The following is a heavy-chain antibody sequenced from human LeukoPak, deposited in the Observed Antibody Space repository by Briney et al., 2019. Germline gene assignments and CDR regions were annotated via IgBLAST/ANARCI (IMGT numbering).Heavy chain of an antibody. Sequence: GGSLRLSCAASGFTFDDYAMHWVRQAPGKGLEWVSGITWNSDNMEYADSVKGRFTISRDNARNSLYLQMNSLRAEDTALYYCAKDYYDSSGYPDYWGQGTLVTVSS. D-gene: IGHD3-22*01. V-gene: IGHV3-9*01. CDR3: AKDYYDSSGYPDY. CDR2: ITWNSDNM. J-gene: IGHJ4*02. CDR1: GFTFDDYA.